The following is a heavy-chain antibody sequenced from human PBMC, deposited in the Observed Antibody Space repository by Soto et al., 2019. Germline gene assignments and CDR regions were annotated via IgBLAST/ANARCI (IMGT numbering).Heavy chain of an antibody. Sequence: GASVKVSCKASGGTFSSYAISWVRQATGQGLEWMGGIIPIFGTANYAQKFQGRVTITADESTSTAYMELSSLRSEDTAVYYCAGDLYSSGWYDYWGQGTLVTVSS. V-gene: IGHV1-69*13. CDR1: GGTFSSYA. J-gene: IGHJ4*02. CDR2: IIPIFGTA. CDR3: AGDLYSSGWYDY. D-gene: IGHD6-19*01.